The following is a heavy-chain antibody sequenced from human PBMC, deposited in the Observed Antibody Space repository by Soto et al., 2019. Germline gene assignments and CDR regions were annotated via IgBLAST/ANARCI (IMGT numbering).Heavy chain of an antibody. V-gene: IGHV4-59*01. D-gene: IGHD2-2*01. CDR2: IYYSGST. CDR3: ASLYCSITSNYMDV. CDR1: GGSISSYY. Sequence: SETLSLTCTVSGGSISSYYWSWIRQPPGKGLEWIGYIYYSGSTNYNPSLKSRVTISVDRSKNQFSLKLSSVTAADTAVYYCASLYCSITSNYMDVWGKGTTVTVSS. J-gene: IGHJ6*03.